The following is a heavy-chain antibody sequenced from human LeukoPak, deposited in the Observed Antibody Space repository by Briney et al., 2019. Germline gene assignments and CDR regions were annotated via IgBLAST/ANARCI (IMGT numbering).Heavy chain of an antibody. Sequence: SVKVSCKASGGTFSSYAISWVRQAPGQGLEWMGGIIPIFGTANYAQKFQGRVTITADESTSTAYMELSSLRSEDTAVYYCARGTYYYDSSGQYGPGYYYYGMDVWGQGTTVTVSS. CDR2: IIPIFGTA. D-gene: IGHD3-22*01. CDR1: GGTFSSYA. CDR3: ARGTYYYDSSGQYGPGYYYYGMDV. J-gene: IGHJ6*02. V-gene: IGHV1-69*13.